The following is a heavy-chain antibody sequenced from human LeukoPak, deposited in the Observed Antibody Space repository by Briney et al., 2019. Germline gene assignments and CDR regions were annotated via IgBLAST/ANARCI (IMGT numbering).Heavy chain of an antibody. D-gene: IGHD6-19*01. CDR3: ATDGYSSGWYRLPLTPWDAFDI. Sequence: GASVKVSCKVSGCTLTELSMHWVRQAPGKGLEWMGGFDPEDGETIYAQKFQGRVTMTEDTSTDTAYMELSSLRSEDTAVYYCATDGYSSGWYRLPLTPWDAFDIWGQGTMVTVSS. V-gene: IGHV1-24*01. CDR1: GCTLTELS. J-gene: IGHJ3*02. CDR2: FDPEDGET.